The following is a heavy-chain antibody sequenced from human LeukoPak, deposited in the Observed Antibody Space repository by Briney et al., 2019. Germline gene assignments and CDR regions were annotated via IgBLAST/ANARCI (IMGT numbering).Heavy chain of an antibody. D-gene: IGHD5-12*01. CDR1: GASVSNYY. Sequence: SETLSLTCTVSGASVSNYYRSWIRQPPGKGLEWIGYFSYSGSTNYNPSLKSRVTISVDTSKNQFSLKLSSVTAADTAVYYCARGPLDSGYTYFDYWGQGTLVSVAS. J-gene: IGHJ4*02. CDR3: ARGPLDSGYTYFDY. V-gene: IGHV4-59*02. CDR2: FSYSGST.